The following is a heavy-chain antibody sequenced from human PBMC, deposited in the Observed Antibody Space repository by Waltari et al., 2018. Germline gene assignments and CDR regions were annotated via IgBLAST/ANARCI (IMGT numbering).Heavy chain of an antibody. CDR1: GFAITTFG. J-gene: IGHJ4*02. CDR3: ARALTTPNDF. V-gene: IGHV3-21*03. D-gene: IGHD4-17*01. CDR2: STECGAYL. Sequence: EVQLVESGGGLVKPGGSLRLSCTASGFAITTFGLSWVRQAPGKGLEWVSSSTECGAYLYYADSVGGRFTVSIDNAKNSLHLQMNNLRAEDTAVYYCARALTTPNDFWGQGTLVTVSS.